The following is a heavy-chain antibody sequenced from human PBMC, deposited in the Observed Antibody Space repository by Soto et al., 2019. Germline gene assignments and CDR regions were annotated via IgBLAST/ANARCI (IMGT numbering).Heavy chain of an antibody. CDR3: ARGGQDFWSGPFDY. CDR1: GGSISNYY. Sequence: PSETLSLTCTVSGGSISNYYCNWIRQPAGKGLEWIGRIDTSGSTNYNPSLKSRVTMSVDTSKQEFSLKLSSVTAADTALYYCARGGQDFWSGPFDYWGRVALVTVSS. CDR2: IDTSGST. D-gene: IGHD3-3*01. J-gene: IGHJ4*02. V-gene: IGHV4-4*07.